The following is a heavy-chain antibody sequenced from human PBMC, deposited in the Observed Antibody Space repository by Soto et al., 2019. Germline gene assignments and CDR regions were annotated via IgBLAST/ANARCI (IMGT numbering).Heavy chain of an antibody. CDR1: GYTFTSYA. J-gene: IGHJ4*02. Sequence: QVQLVQSGAEEKKPGASVKVSCKASGYTFTSYAMHWVRQAPGQRLEWMGWINASNGNTKYSQKFQGRVTITRDTSASTAYMELSSLRSEDTAVYYYARSPGIAVADYWGQGTLVTVSS. CDR3: ARSPGIAVADY. D-gene: IGHD6-19*01. CDR2: INASNGNT. V-gene: IGHV1-3*05.